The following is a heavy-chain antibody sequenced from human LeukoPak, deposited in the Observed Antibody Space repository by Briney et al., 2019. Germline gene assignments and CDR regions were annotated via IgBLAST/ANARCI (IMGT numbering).Heavy chain of an antibody. V-gene: IGHV3-23*01. Sequence: EWVSAISGSGGSTHYADSVKGRFTIYRDNSENTLYLQMNSLRAEDTAVYYCAKEIAAAAGSIGAYYYYYGMDVWGQGTTVTVSS. CDR2: ISGSGGST. CDR3: AKEIAAAAGSIGAYYYYYGMDV. J-gene: IGHJ6*02. D-gene: IGHD6-13*01.